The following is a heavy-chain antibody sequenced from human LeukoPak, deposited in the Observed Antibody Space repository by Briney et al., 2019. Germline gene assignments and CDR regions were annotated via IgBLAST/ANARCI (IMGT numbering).Heavy chain of an antibody. J-gene: IGHJ5*02. V-gene: IGHV1-2*02. CDR3: AREDYGSGSYYNLPRWFDP. Sequence: ASVKVSCKASGYTFTDYYMHWVRQAPGQGLEWMGWINPNSGGTNYLRKFQGRVTMTRDTSISTAYMELSRLRSDDTAVYYCAREDYGSGSYYNLPRWFDPWGQGTLVTVSS. CDR2: INPNSGGT. D-gene: IGHD3-10*01. CDR1: GYTFTDYY.